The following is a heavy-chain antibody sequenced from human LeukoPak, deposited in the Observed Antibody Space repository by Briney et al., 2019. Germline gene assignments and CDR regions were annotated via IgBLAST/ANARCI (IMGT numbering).Heavy chain of an antibody. Sequence: SETLSLTCTVSGGSISSGSYYWSWIRQPAGKGLEWIGRIYTSGSTNYNPSLKSRVTISVDTSKNQFSLKLSSVTAADTAVYYCARDGGAGGSCCDFDYWGQGTLVTVSS. V-gene: IGHV4-61*02. CDR3: ARDGGAGGSCCDFDY. CDR2: IYTSGST. J-gene: IGHJ4*02. D-gene: IGHD2-15*01. CDR1: GGSISSGSYY.